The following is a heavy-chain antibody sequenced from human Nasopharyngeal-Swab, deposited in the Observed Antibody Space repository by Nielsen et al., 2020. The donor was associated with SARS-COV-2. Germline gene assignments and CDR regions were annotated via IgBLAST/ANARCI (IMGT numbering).Heavy chain of an antibody. D-gene: IGHD2-21*02. CDR1: GFTFSDYY. Sequence: GESLKISCAASGFTFSDYYMSWIRQAPGKGLEWVSYISSSGITIYYADSVKGRFTISRDNAKNSLYLQMNSLRAEDTAVYYCARPQCRGGGDCHYYFVYWGQGTLVTVSS. CDR3: ARPQCRGGGDCHYYFVY. J-gene: IGHJ4*02. CDR2: ISSSGITI. V-gene: IGHV3-11*01.